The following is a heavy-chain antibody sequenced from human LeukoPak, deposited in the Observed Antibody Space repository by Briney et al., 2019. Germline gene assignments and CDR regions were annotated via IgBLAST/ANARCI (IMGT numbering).Heavy chain of an antibody. Sequence: QPGGSLRLSCAASGFTFSSYAMSWVRQAPGKGLEWVSAISGSGGSTYYADSVKGRFTISRDNSKNTLYLQMNSLRAEDTAVYYCAKSWIAVAGRAEYFQHWGQGTLVTVSS. CDR3: AKSWIAVAGRAEYFQH. CDR1: GFTFSSYA. D-gene: IGHD6-19*01. J-gene: IGHJ1*01. CDR2: ISGSGGST. V-gene: IGHV3-23*01.